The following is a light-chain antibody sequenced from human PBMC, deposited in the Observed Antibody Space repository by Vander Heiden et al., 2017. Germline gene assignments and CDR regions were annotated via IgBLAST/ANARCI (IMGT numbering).Light chain of an antibody. CDR1: GSNPGRNT. CDR2: YND. CDR3: TSGDNSLDALV. J-gene: IGLJ3*02. V-gene: IGLV1-44*01. Sequence: QSVLAQPPSPSGTPGQSVTIPCSGSGSNPGRNTVIWYQQLPAAPPRLLIFYNDQRPSVLPDRLAGSNSGTSASLAISVLQAEDEADYYCTSGDNSLDALVFGGGTKLTVL.